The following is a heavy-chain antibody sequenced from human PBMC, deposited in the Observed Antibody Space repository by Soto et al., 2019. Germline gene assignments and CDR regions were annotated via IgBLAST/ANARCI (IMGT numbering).Heavy chain of an antibody. J-gene: IGHJ4*02. CDR2: ISYDGSDK. Sequence: QVQLVESGGGVVQPGRSLRLSCAASGFTFSYYAMHWVRQAPGKGLEWVAVISYDGSDKYYADSVKGRFTSSRDNSRNTPNLQMNSLRADDTAVYYCAKGLGELAPESYDYWGQGTLITVSS. CDR3: AKGLGELAPESYDY. V-gene: IGHV3-30*18. D-gene: IGHD3-16*01. CDR1: GFTFSYYA.